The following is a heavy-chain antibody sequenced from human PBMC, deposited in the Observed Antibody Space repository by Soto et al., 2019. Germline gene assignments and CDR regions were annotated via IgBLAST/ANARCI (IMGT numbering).Heavy chain of an antibody. J-gene: IGHJ6*02. CDR1: GGSFSGYY. Sequence: QVQLQQWGAGLLKPSETLSLTCAVYGGSFSGYYWSWIRQPPGKGLEWIGEINHSGSTNYNPSLKSRVTISVDTSKNQFSLKLSSVTAADTAVYYCARLPLLYCSSTSCYRPRPYYYYYGMDVWGQGTTVTVSS. D-gene: IGHD2-2*02. V-gene: IGHV4-34*01. CDR2: INHSGST. CDR3: ARLPLLYCSSTSCYRPRPYYYYYGMDV.